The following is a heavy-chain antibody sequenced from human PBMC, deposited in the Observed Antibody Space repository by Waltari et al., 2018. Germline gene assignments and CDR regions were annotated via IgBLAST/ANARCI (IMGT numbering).Heavy chain of an antibody. V-gene: IGHV3-23*01. Sequence: EVQLLESGGDLVQPGGSLRLSCVASGFTFRGYAMAWVRQAPGKWREWVSGISGNGGVTYYADSVKGRFTISRHNAKNTVYLQMNSLRVEDTAIYFCTKRDYYDEKSFFPLFEYWGQGALVTVSS. CDR1: GFTFRGYA. CDR2: ISGNGGVT. CDR3: TKRDYYDEKSFFPLFEY. J-gene: IGHJ4*02. D-gene: IGHD3-22*01.